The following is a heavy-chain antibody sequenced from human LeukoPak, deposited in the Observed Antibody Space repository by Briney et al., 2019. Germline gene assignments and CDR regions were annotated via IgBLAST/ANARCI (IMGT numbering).Heavy chain of an antibody. CDR1: GFTVSSNY. J-gene: IGHJ6*03. CDR3: ARDRRYCSSTSCQKNTYYYYYMDV. D-gene: IGHD2-2*01. V-gene: IGHV3-53*05. CDR2: IYSGGST. Sequence: GGSLRLSCAASGFTVSSNYMSWVRQAPGKGLEWVSVIYSGGSTYYADSVKGRFTISRDNSKNTLYLQMNSLRAEDTAVYYCARDRRYCSSTSCQKNTYYYYYMDVWGKGTTVTVSS.